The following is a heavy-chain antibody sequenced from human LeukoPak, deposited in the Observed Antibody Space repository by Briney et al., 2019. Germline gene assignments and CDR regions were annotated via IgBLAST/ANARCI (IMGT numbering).Heavy chain of an antibody. V-gene: IGHV1-69*04. CDR3: ASIPHSSGYYRDYYFGY. CDR2: IIPILGIA. Sequence: SVKVSCKASGGTFSSYAISWVRQAPGQGLEWMGRIIPILGIANYAQKFQGRVTITADKSTSTAYMELSSLRSEDTAVYYCASIPHSSGYYRDYYFGYWGQGTLVTVSS. J-gene: IGHJ4*02. D-gene: IGHD3-22*01. CDR1: GGTFSSYA.